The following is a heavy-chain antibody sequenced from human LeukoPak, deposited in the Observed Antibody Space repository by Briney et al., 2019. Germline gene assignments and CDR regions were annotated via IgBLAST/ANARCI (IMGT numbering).Heavy chain of an antibody. CDR1: GFTVSSNY. D-gene: IGHD3-10*01. CDR3: ARSPTPRYYYGSGSYYRDAFDI. V-gene: IGHV3-66*01. J-gene: IGHJ3*02. CDR2: IYSGGST. Sequence: PGGSLRLSCAASGFTVSSNYMSWVRQAPGKGLEWVSVIYSGGSTYYADSVKGRFTISRDNSKNTLYLQMNSLRAEDTAVYYCARSPTPRYYYGSGSYYRDAFDIWGQGTMVTVSS.